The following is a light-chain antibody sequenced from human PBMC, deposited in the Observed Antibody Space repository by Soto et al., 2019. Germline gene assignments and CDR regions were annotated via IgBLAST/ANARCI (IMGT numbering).Light chain of an antibody. Sequence: EIVLTQSPATLPLSPGERATLSCRRSQSVSRYLLWYQKKPGQAQRLLSYDASNRANGIPARFSGSGSETDFTLTISSLQSEDFAVYYGQQYNNWPPITFGQGTRLEIK. CDR1: QSVSRY. V-gene: IGKV3-11*01. CDR3: QQYNNWPPIT. J-gene: IGKJ5*01. CDR2: DAS.